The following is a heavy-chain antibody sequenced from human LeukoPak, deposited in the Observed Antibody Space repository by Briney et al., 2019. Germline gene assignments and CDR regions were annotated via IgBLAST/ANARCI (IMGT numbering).Heavy chain of an antibody. CDR2: IIPILGVA. V-gene: IGHV1-69*04. D-gene: IGHD2-2*01. J-gene: IGHJ4*02. Sequence: ASVKFSCKASGGTFSSYAISWVRQAPGQGLEWMGRIIPILGVANYAQKFQGRVTITADKSTSTAYMELSSLRSEDTAVYYCARGLLRYCSSTSCYADYYFDYWGQGTLVTVSS. CDR3: ARGLLRYCSSTSCYADYYFDY. CDR1: GGTFSSYA.